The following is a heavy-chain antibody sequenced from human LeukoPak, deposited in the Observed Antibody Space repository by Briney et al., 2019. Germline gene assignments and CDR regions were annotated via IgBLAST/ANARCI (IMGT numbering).Heavy chain of an antibody. CDR2: IYHSGST. CDR3: ARVRDIVVVPAAIGGWFDP. J-gene: IGHJ5*02. CDR1: GGSISGGGYS. Sequence: PSETLSLTCAASGGSISGGGYSWSWIRQPPGKGLEWIGYIYHSGSTYYNPSLKSRVTISVDRSKNQFSLKLSSVTAADTAVYYCARVRDIVVVPAAIGGWFDPWGQGTLVTVSS. D-gene: IGHD2-2*02. V-gene: IGHV4-30-2*01.